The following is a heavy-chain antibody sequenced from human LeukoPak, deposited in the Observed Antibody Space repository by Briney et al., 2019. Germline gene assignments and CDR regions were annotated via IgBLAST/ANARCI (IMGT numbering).Heavy chain of an antibody. CDR1: GFTFSSYG. D-gene: IGHD6-13*01. CDR2: IWYDGSNK. J-gene: IGHJ3*02. Sequence: GGSLRLSCAASGFTFSSYGMHWVRQAPGKGLEWVAVIWYDGSNKYYADSVKGRFTISRDNSKNTLYLQMNSLRAEDTAVYYCARVQGIAAAGAFDIWGQGTMDTVSS. V-gene: IGHV3-33*01. CDR3: ARVQGIAAAGAFDI.